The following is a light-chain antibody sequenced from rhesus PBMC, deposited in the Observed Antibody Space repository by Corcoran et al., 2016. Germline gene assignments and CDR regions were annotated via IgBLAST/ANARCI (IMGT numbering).Light chain of an antibody. J-gene: IGKJ1*01. Sequence: DIQMTQSPSSLSASVGDRVTIPCQASQGISSWLAWYRQKPGKAPKLLIYAASRLQIGVPSRFSGSGSGTDFTLTSSSLQPEDFATYYCQQHNSYPRTFGQGTKVEIK. CDR1: QGISSW. CDR2: AAS. V-gene: IGKV1-33*02. CDR3: QQHNSYPRT.